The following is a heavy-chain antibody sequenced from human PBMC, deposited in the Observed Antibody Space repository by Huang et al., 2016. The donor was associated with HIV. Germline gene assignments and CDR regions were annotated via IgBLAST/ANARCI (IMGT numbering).Heavy chain of an antibody. J-gene: IGHJ6*02. V-gene: IGHV3-30*18. D-gene: IGHD6-19*01. Sequence: QVQLVESGGGVVQPGRSLRLSCAASGFSFSNYGIHWVRQAPGKGVEWVAVISYDGNKKEYADPVKGLFPISRDKSKNTLFLQMNSLRAEDTAVYYCGKDWTGSSGWFTLHYYYYGMDVWGQGTTVTVSS. CDR2: ISYDGNKK. CDR1: GFSFSNYG. CDR3: GKDWTGSSGWFTLHYYYYGMDV.